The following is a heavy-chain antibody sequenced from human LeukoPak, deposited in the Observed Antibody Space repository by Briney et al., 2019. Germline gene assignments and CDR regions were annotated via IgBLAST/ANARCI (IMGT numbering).Heavy chain of an antibody. CDR1: GFTFSSYW. J-gene: IGHJ6*02. D-gene: IGHD3-10*01. V-gene: IGHV3-74*01. CDR2: INSDGSST. Sequence: PGGSLRLSCAASGFTFSSYWMHWVRQAPGKGLVWVSRINSDGSSTSYADSVKGRFTISRDNAKNTLYLQMNSLRAEDTAVYYCARVDLFYYGSGSYSYYYGMDVWGQGTTVTVSS. CDR3: ARVDLFYYGSGSYSYYYGMDV.